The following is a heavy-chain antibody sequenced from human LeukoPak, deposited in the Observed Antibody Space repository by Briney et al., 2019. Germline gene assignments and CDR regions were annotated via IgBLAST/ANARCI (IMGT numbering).Heavy chain of an antibody. CDR3: ARVRRELPFDY. CDR2: INHSGST. CDR1: GGSFSGYY. Sequence: SETLSLTCAVYGGSFSGYYWSWIRQPPGKGLEWIGEINHSGSTNYNPSLKSRVTISVDTSKNQFSLRLSSVTAADTAVYYCARVRRELPFDYWGQGTLVTVSS. J-gene: IGHJ4*02. V-gene: IGHV4-34*01. D-gene: IGHD2-15*01.